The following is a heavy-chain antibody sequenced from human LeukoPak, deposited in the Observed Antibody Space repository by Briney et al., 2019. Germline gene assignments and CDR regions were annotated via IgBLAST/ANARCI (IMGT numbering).Heavy chain of an antibody. V-gene: IGHV3-30*02. J-gene: IGHJ4*02. D-gene: IGHD6-13*01. Sequence: DSVKGRFTVSRDNSKNTLYLQMNSLRAEDTAVYYCAKDRVTAAGYYFDYWGQGTLVTVSS. CDR3: AKDRVTAAGYYFDY.